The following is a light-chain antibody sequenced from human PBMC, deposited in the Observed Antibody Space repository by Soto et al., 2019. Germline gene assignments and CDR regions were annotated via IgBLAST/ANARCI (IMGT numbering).Light chain of an antibody. CDR1: QDISKF. CDR3: QKFDNLPYT. V-gene: IGKV1-33*01. CDR2: DAS. J-gene: IGKJ2*01. Sequence: DIQMTQSPSSLSASVGDRVTITCQASQDISKFLNWYQQKLGKAPKLLIYDASNLETGVPSRFSGSGSGTDFTFTISSLQPEDIATYYCQKFDNLPYTFGQGTKLEIK.